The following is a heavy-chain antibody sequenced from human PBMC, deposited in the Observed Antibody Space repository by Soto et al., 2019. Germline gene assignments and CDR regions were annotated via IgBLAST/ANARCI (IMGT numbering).Heavy chain of an antibody. V-gene: IGHV3-11*06. D-gene: IGHD3-22*01. CDR3: ARGGYYYNSSGYYYTFDY. Sequence: GGSLRLSCAASGFTFSDYYMSWIRQAPGKGLEWVSYMSGSSRYTNYADSVKGRFTISRDNAKNSLYLQMNSLRAEDTAVYYCARGGYYYNSSGYYYTFDYWGQGTLVTV. J-gene: IGHJ4*02. CDR1: GFTFSDYY. CDR2: MSGSSRYT.